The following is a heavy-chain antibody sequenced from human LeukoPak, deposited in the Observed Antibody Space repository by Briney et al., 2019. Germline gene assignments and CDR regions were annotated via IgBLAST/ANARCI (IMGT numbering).Heavy chain of an antibody. CDR1: GFTFSSFW. CDR3: AKDGRSGYDILAGYSDY. CDR2: INQDESEK. Sequence: GGSLRLSCATSGFTFSSFWMSWVRQAPGKGLEWVANINQDESEKYYVDSVKGRFTISRDNAKNSLYLQMNSLRAEDTAVYYCAKDGRSGYDILAGYSDYWGQGTLVTVSS. D-gene: IGHD3-9*01. J-gene: IGHJ4*02. V-gene: IGHV3-7*03.